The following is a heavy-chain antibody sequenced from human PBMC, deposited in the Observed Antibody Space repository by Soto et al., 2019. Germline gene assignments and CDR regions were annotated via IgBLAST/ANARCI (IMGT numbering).Heavy chain of an antibody. CDR1: GGPISSSNW. CDR2: IYHSGST. CDR3: ARAFATIAARAFDY. J-gene: IGHJ4*02. D-gene: IGHD6-6*01. Sequence: SETLSLTCVVSGGPISSSNWWSWVRQPPGKGLEWIGEIYHSGSTNYNPSLKSRVTISVDKSKNQFSLKLSSVTAADTAVYYCARAFATIAARAFDYWGQGTLVTVSS. V-gene: IGHV4-4*02.